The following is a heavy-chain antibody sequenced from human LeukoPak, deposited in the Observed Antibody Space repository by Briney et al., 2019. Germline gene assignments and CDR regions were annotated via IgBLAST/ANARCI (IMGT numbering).Heavy chain of an antibody. CDR1: GVSISSYH. CDR3: ARDSGTTGEVKFDP. V-gene: IGHV4-4*07. D-gene: IGHD3-10*01. CDR2: IYSSGST. J-gene: IGHJ5*02. Sequence: SETLSLTCTVSGVSISSYHWSWIRRAAGKGLEWIGRIYSSGSTTYNPSLKSRVTMSIDTSKNQFSLKLSFVTAADTAVYYCARDSGTTGEVKFDPWGQGTLVTVSS.